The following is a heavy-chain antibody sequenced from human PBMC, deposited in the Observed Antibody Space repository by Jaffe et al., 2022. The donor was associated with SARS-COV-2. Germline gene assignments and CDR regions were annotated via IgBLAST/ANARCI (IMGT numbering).Heavy chain of an antibody. CDR3: ARWYPSYWYFDL. CDR1: GGSISSGSYY. V-gene: IGHV4-61*02. Sequence: QVQLQESGPGLVKPSQTLSLTCTVSGGSISSGSYYWSWIRQPAGKGLEWIGRIYTSGSTNYNPSLKSRVTISVDTSKNQFSLKLSSVTAADTAVYYCARWYPSYWYFDLWGRGTLVTVSS. CDR2: IYTSGST. D-gene: IGHD1-20*01. J-gene: IGHJ2*01.